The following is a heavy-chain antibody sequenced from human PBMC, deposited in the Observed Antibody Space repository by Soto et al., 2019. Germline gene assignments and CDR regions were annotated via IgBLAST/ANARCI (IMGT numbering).Heavy chain of an antibody. Sequence: SETLSLTCAVYGGSFSGYYWSWIRQPPGKGLEWIGEINHSGSTNYNPSLKSRVTISVDTSKNQFSLKLSSVTAADTAVYYCAREGRYSGYGSSYYYYYYMDVWGKGTTVTVSS. CDR2: INHSGST. CDR1: GGSFSGYY. CDR3: AREGRYSGYGSSYYYYYYMDV. V-gene: IGHV4-34*01. J-gene: IGHJ6*03. D-gene: IGHD5-12*01.